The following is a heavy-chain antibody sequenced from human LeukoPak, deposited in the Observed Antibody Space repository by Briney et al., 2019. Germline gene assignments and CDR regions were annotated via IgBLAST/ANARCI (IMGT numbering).Heavy chain of an antibody. D-gene: IGHD3-16*02. CDR3: TRGPSLHSKWVGGRWFDP. CDR1: GYTFTTLD. J-gene: IGHJ5*02. Sequence: GASVKVSCKASGYTFTTLDINWVRQATGQGLEWMGWINTNSGNTGNAQKFQGRVTITRDTSISTAYMELRSLTSEDTAMYYCTRGPSLHSKWVGGRWFDPWGQGTLVTVSS. V-gene: IGHV1-8*03. CDR2: INTNSGNT.